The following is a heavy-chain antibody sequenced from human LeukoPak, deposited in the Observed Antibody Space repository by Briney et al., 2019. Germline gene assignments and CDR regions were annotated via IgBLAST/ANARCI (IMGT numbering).Heavy chain of an antibody. Sequence: GGSLRLSCATSGFTFSRYAMSWIRQAPGKGPEWVSFISSDTPNKNYADSVKGRFTISRDNAKNSVYLQLNSLRAEDTAMYYCARDLGGPDYWGQGTLVTVSS. V-gene: IGHV3-21*01. D-gene: IGHD3-16*01. CDR2: ISSDTPNK. J-gene: IGHJ4*02. CDR3: ARDLGGPDY. CDR1: GFTFSRYA.